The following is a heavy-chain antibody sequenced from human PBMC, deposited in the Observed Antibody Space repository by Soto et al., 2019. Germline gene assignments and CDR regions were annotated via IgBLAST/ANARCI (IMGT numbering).Heavy chain of an antibody. CDR3: AKRPFTSSGSFDY. J-gene: IGHJ4*02. V-gene: IGHV3-30-3*02. CDR1: GFTFSSYA. CDR2: ISYDGSNK. D-gene: IGHD6-19*01. Sequence: SLRLSCAASGFTFSSYAMHWVRQAPGKGLEWVAVISYDGSNKYYADSVKGRFTISRDNSKNTLYLQMNSLRAEDTAVYYCAKRPFTSSGSFDYWGQGTLVTV.